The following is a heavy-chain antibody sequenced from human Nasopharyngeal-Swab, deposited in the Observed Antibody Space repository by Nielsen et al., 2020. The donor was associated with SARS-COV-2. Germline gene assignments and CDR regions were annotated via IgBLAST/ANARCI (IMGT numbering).Heavy chain of an antibody. V-gene: IGHV7-4-1*02. CDR2: INTNTGNP. Sequence: ASVKVSCKASGYNFNIYTMTWVRQAPGQGPEWMGWINTNTGNPTYTQGFTGRFVFSLDTSVNTAYLQISSLKPEDTAVYYCATRYHWGQGTLVTVSS. CDR3: ATRYH. CDR1: GYNFNIYT. J-gene: IGHJ5*02.